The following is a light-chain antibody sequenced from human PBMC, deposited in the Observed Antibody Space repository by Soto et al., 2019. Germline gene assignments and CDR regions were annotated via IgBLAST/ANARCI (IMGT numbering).Light chain of an antibody. CDR2: EVS. CDR1: SSDVGGYNY. CDR3: SSYTSSGSGV. Sequence: QSVLTQPASVSGSPGQSITISCTGGSSDVGGYNYVAWYQQHPGKAPKLMIYEVSNRPSGISNRFSGSKSGNTASLTISGLQAEDEADYYCSSYTSSGSGVFGGGTKLTVL. V-gene: IGLV2-14*01. J-gene: IGLJ3*02.